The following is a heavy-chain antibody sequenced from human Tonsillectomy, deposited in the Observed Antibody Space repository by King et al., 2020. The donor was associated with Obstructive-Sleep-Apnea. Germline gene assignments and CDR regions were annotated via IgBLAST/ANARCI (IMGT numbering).Heavy chain of an antibody. CDR2: ISSDGIYK. CDR3: ARAFFPSSGWGDLALYFDS. V-gene: IGHV3-30*04. J-gene: IGHJ4*02. CDR1: GFIFSHYA. D-gene: IGHD6-19*01. Sequence: QVQLVESGGGVVQPGRSLRLSCTASGFIFSHYALHWARQAPGKGLQWVAVISSDGIYKYYADSVKGRFTISRDNSKNTLYLRMNSLTLDDTAVYYCARAFFPSSGWGDLALYFDSWGQGTLVSVSS.